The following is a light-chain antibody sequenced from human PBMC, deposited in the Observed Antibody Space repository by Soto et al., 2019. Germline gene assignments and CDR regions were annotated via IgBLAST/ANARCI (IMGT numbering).Light chain of an antibody. CDR3: QQYDNWPPSIT. Sequence: EIVMTQSPVTLSVSPGERATLSCRASQSVNNNLAWYQQKPGQAPRLLIYGASSRATGIPARFSGSGSGTEFTLTISSLQSGDFALYYCQQYDNWPPSITFGQGTRLEIK. J-gene: IGKJ5*01. CDR2: GAS. V-gene: IGKV3-15*01. CDR1: QSVNNN.